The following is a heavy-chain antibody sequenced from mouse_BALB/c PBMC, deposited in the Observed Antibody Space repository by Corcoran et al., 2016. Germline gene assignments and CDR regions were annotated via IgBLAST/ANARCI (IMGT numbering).Heavy chain of an antibody. Sequence: QVTLKESGPGILQPSQTLSLTCSFSGFSLSTTNMGVGWIRQPSGKGLEWLLHILWNDSKYYNPALKSRLTITKDTYNNQVFLKIAIVDTAETATYYCAQNWDWYFDVWGAGTTVTVSS. CDR2: ILWNDSK. J-gene: IGHJ1*01. V-gene: IGHV8-5*01. CDR1: GFSLSTTNMG. CDR3: AQNWDWYFDV. D-gene: IGHD4-1*01.